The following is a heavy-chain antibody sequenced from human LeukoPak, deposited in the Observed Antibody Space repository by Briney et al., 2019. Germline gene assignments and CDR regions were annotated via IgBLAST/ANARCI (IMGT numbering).Heavy chain of an antibody. Sequence: ASVKVSCKASGYTFTGYYMHWVRQAPGQGLEWMGRINPNSGGTNYAQKFQGRVTMTRDTSTSTVYMELSSLRSEDTAVYYCARVCGGDCQHSEYWGQGTLVTVSS. D-gene: IGHD2-21*02. J-gene: IGHJ4*02. CDR2: INPNSGGT. V-gene: IGHV1-2*06. CDR3: ARVCGGDCQHSEY. CDR1: GYTFTGYY.